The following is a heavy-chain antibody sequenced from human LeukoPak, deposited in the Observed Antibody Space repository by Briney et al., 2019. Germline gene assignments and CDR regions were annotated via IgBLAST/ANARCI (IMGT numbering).Heavy chain of an antibody. V-gene: IGHV3-30*04. D-gene: IGHD4-23*01. J-gene: IGHJ6*03. Sequence: GGPLRLSCAASGFTFNMYSMVWVRQAPGKGREGVARISYDGSKKYYAASVRGRFSISRDNSKNTLYLQMKSLRAEDTAIYYCARDNTVDYYYYMGVWGKGTTVTVSS. CDR1: GFTFNMYS. CDR2: ISYDGSKK. CDR3: ARDNTVDYYYYMGV.